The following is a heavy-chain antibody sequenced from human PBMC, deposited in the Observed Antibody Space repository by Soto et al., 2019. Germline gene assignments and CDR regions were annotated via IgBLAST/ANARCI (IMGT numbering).Heavy chain of an antibody. V-gene: IGHV1-18*01. CDR1: GYTFTSYG. J-gene: IGHJ5*02. CDR3: ARDGSDILTGYYGWFDP. D-gene: IGHD3-9*01. CDR2: ISAYNGNT. Sequence: ASVKVSCKASGYTFTSYGTSWVRQAPGQGLEWMGWISAYNGNTNYAQKLQGRVTMTTDTSTSTAYMELRSLRSDDTAVYYCARDGSDILTGYYGWFDPWGQGTLVTVSS.